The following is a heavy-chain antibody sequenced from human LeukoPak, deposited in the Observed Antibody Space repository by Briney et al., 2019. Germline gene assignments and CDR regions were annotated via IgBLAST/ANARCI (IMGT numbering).Heavy chain of an antibody. CDR1: GFTFSDDF. D-gene: IGHD3-22*01. Sequence: GGSLRLSCAASGFTFSDDFMNWVRQAPGKGLEWVSSISSSSSYIYYADSVKGRFTISRDNAKNSLYLQMNSLRAEDTAVYYCAREKEEYDSSGYPCYWGQGTLVTVSS. J-gene: IGHJ4*02. CDR2: ISSSSSYI. V-gene: IGHV3-21*01. CDR3: AREKEEYDSSGYPCY.